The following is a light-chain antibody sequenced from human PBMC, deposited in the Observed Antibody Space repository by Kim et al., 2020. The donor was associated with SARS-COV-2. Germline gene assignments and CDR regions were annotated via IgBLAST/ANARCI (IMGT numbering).Light chain of an antibody. J-gene: IGKJ2*01. Sequence: IRMTQSPSSLSASAGDRVTITCQATQAIINYVNWYHQKTGKAPKLLIYGASHLQTGVPSRFSGSASGTDFTLTITSLQPEDIGTYYCQQYDNLPYSFGQGTKLEI. CDR2: GAS. V-gene: IGKV1-33*01. CDR3: QQYDNLPYS. CDR1: QAIINY.